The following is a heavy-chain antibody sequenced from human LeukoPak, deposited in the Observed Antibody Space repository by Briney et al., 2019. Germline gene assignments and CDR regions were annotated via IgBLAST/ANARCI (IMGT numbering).Heavy chain of an antibody. J-gene: IGHJ4*02. CDR3: AKLPSDYGDYVTWGRSDC. V-gene: IGHV3-30*18. CDR2: ISYDGSDE. Sequence: GGSLRLSCAASGFTFSTSWMHWVRQAPGKGLEWVAAISYDGSDEHYADSVKGRFTISRDNSKNTLYLQMNSLRAEDTAVYYCAKLPSDYGDYVTWGRSDCWGQGTLVTVSS. D-gene: IGHD4-17*01. CDR1: GFTFSTSW.